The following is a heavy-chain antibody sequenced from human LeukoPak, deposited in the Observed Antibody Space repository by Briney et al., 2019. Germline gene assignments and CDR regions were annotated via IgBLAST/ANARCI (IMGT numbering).Heavy chain of an antibody. D-gene: IGHD6-13*01. CDR3: ARVTSSSWYYFDY. Sequence: SETLSLTCAVSGGSISSGGYSWSWIRQPPEKGLEWIGYIYHSGSTYYNPSLKSRVTISVDRSKNQFSLKLSSVTAADTAVYYCARVTSSSWYYFDYWGQGTLVTVSS. CDR1: GGSISSGGYS. V-gene: IGHV4-30-2*01. CDR2: IYHSGST. J-gene: IGHJ4*02.